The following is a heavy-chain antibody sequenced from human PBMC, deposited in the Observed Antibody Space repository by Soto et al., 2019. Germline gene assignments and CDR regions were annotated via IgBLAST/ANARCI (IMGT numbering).Heavy chain of an antibody. CDR2: IYYSGST. J-gene: IGHJ4*02. Sequence: SETLSLTCTVSGGSISSGGYYWSWIRQPPGKGLEWIGYIYYSGSTYYNPSLKSRVTISVDTSKNQLSLKLSSVTAADTAVYYCARSPSDYDQYYFDYWGQGTLVTVSS. D-gene: IGHD3-22*01. CDR1: GGSISSGGYY. CDR3: ARSPSDYDQYYFDY. V-gene: IGHV4-31*03.